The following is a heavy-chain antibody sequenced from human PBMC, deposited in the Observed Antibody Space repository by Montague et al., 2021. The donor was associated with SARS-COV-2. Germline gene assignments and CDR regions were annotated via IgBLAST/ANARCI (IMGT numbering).Heavy chain of an antibody. J-gene: IGHJ5*02. CDR2: IYVTGNS. D-gene: IGHD3-10*01. CDR1: GGAISDGNYY. Sequence: TLSLTCTVSGGAISDGNYYWSWVRQPAGKGLEWIGRIYVTGNSKSNPSLKSRVTMSIDTAKPQFYLNLTSVTAADTAVYYCVGGLENYGSLSHHFDPWGQGTLVTVSS. V-gene: IGHV4-61*02. CDR3: VGGLENYGSLSHHFDP.